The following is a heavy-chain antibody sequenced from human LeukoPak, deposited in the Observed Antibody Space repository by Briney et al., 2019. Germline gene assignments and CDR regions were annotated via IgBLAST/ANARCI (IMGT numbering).Heavy chain of an antibody. CDR2: ISSSSSYI. J-gene: IGHJ4*02. CDR1: GFTFSSYS. CDR3: ARALYGSGSSPYY. V-gene: IGHV3-21*01. D-gene: IGHD3-10*01. Sequence: GGSLRLSCAASGFTFSSYSMNWVRQAPGKGLEWVSSISSSSSYIYYADSVKGRFTISRDNAKNSLYLQMNSLRAEDTAVYYCARALYGSGSSPYYWCQGTLVTVSS.